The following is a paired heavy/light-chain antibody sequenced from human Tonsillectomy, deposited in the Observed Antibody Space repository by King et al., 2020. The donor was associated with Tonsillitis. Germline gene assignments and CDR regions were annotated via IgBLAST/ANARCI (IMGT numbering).Heavy chain of an antibody. Sequence: QVQLQESGPRLVKPSGTLSLTCTISGGGGSISNPKWWTWVRQPPGKGLEWIGEIYHSGSTNYSPSLESRVTISADKSKNQFSLRLTSVTAADTAVYYCARLRVLEGYYCYGLDVWGQGTTVTVSS. V-gene: IGHV4-4*02. CDR3: ARLRVLEGYYCYGLDV. J-gene: IGHJ6*02. CDR2: IYHSGST. D-gene: IGHD3-10*01. CDR1: GGGGSISNPKW.
Light chain of an antibody. Sequence: DIVLTQSPGTLSLSPGERATLSCRASHSVSSTYLAWYQQTPGQAPRLLIYGASSRATGIPDRFRGSGSGTDFTLTISRLEPEDFAVYYCQQYAYSPRTFGQGTRVEMK. CDR1: HSVSSTY. CDR3: QQYAYSPRT. CDR2: GAS. V-gene: IGKV3-20*01. J-gene: IGKJ1*01.